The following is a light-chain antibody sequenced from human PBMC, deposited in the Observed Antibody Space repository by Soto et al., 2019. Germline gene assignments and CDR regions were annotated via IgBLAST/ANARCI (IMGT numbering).Light chain of an antibody. CDR2: GAS. CDR3: QQYNSYYT. V-gene: IGKV3-15*01. Sequence: EIVMTQSPATLSVSPGERTTLSCRASQSVSTILAWYQQKPGQAPRLLIYGASTRATGIPVRFSGSGSGTEFTLTISSLQSEDFATYYCQQYNSYYTFGQGTKLEIK. J-gene: IGKJ2*01. CDR1: QSVSTI.